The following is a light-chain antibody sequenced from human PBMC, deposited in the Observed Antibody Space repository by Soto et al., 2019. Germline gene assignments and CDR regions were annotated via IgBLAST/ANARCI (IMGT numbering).Light chain of an antibody. V-gene: IGKV1-9*01. Sequence: DIQLTQSPSFLSASVRDRVTITCRASQGISSYLVWYQQKPGKAPMLLIYGASTLQSGVPSRYSGSGSGTEFTVTISSLQPEDFATYYGQQLNSYPLTFGGGTKVEIK. CDR1: QGISSY. J-gene: IGKJ4*01. CDR3: QQLNSYPLT. CDR2: GAS.